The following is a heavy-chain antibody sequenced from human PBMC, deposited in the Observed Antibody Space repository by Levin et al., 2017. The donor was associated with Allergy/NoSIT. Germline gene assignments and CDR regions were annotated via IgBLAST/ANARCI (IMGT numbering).Heavy chain of an antibody. CDR2: IYWDDDK. CDR3: AHRPGSIAARQKLGGDYMDV. Sequence: SGPTLVKPTQTLTLTCSFSGFSLSTIGVGVGWVRQPPGKAPEFLALIYWDDDKRYSPSLKSRRTITKDTSKNQVDLTLTNMDPVDTGTYYCAHRPGSIAARQKLGGDYMDVWGKGTTVTVSS. CDR1: GFSLSTIGVG. D-gene: IGHD2-15*01. J-gene: IGHJ6*03. V-gene: IGHV2-5*02.